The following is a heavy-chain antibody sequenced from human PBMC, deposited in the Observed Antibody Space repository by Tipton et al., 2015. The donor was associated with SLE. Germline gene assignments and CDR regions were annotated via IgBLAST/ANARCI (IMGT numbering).Heavy chain of an antibody. J-gene: IGHJ2*01. CDR3: ARRGTYGCSSTSCYAARYFDL. Sequence: TLSLTCTVSGGSISSSSYYWGWIRQPPGKGLEWIGSIYYSGSTYYSPSLKSRVTISVDPSKNQFSLKLSSVTAADTAVYYCARRGTYGCSSTSCYAARYFDLWGRGTLVTVSS. CDR2: IYYSGST. D-gene: IGHD2-2*01. V-gene: IGHV4-39*07. CDR1: GGSISSSSYY.